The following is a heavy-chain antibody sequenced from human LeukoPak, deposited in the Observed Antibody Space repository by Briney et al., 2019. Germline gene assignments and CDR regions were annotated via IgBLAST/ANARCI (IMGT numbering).Heavy chain of an antibody. J-gene: IGHJ4*02. CDR2: IWYDGSNK. CDR1: GFTFSSYG. V-gene: IGHV3-33*01. D-gene: IGHD3-10*01. CDR3: ASSPLWFGEQYFDY. Sequence: PGGALRLSCAASGFTFSSYGMHWVRQAPGKGLEWVAVIWYDGSNKYYADSVKGRFTISRDNSKNTLYLQMNSLRAEDTAVYYCASSPLWFGEQYFDYWGQGTLVTVPS.